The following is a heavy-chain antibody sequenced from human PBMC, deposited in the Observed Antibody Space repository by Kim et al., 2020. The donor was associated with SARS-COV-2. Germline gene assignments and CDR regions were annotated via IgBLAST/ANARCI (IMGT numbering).Heavy chain of an antibody. CDR2: IYYSGST. J-gene: IGHJ3*02. V-gene: IGHV4-39*01. Sequence: SETLSLTCTVSGGSISSSSYYWGWIRQPPGKGLEWIGSIYYSGSTYYNPSLKSRVTISVDTSKNQFSLKLSSVTAADTAVYYCARLGPRVGATAFDIWGQGTMVTVSS. CDR3: ARLGPRVGATAFDI. D-gene: IGHD1-26*01. CDR1: GGSISSSSYY.